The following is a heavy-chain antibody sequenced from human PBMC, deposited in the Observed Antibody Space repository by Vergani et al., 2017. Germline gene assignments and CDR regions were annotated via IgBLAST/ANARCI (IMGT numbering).Heavy chain of an antibody. Sequence: QVQLVESGGGVVQPGRSLRLSCAASGFTFSSYGMHWVRQAPGKGLEWVAVIWYDGSNKYYADSVKGRFTISRDNSKNTLYLQMNSLRAEDTAVYYCARDRDIAAAGTGWYFDYWGQGTLVTVSS. J-gene: IGHJ4*02. CDR2: IWYDGSNK. D-gene: IGHD6-13*01. CDR1: GFTFSSYG. CDR3: ARDRDIAAAGTGWYFDY. V-gene: IGHV3-33*01.